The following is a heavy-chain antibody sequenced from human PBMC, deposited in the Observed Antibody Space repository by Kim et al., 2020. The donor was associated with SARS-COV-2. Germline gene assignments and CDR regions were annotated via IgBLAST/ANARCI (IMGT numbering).Heavy chain of an antibody. CDR3: ACNVGSTPDYYFDY. CDR1: GVSISTNYHY. J-gene: IGHJ4*02. V-gene: IGHV4-39*07. D-gene: IGHD1-26*01. CDR2: VYNSGTT. Sequence: SETLSLTCSVSGVSISTNYHYWGWVRQPPGKGLEWIGSVYNSGTTYYNPSLKSRVTISGDTSKNQFSLNMRSVTAADTAVYYCACNVGSTPDYYFDYWGREALVTVSS.